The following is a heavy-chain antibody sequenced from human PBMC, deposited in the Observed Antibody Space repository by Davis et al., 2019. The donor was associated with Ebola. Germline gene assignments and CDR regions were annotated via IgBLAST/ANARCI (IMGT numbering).Heavy chain of an antibody. CDR1: GFTFSSYA. CDR3: AKGYTFGGVIVSPPPPFDY. D-gene: IGHD3-16*02. CDR2: ISGSGGST. V-gene: IGHV3-23*01. Sequence: GESLKISCAASGFTFSSYAMSWVRQAPGKGLEWVSAISGSGGSTYYADSVKGRFTISRDNSKNTLYLQMNSLRAEDTAVYYCAKGYTFGGVIVSPPPPFDYWGQGTLVTVSS. J-gene: IGHJ4*02.